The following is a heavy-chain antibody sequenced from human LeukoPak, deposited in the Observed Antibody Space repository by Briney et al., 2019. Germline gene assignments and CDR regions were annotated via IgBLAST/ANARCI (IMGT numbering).Heavy chain of an antibody. CDR3: AKDAALYPFFFDY. D-gene: IGHD3-16*01. CDR1: GFTFSSYW. J-gene: IGHJ4*02. CDR2: VSGSGGHT. Sequence: GGSLRLSCAASGFTFSSYWMHWVRQAPGKGLEWVSAVSGSGGHTYYADSVKGRFTISRDNSKNTLYLQMDTLRAEDTAVYYCAKDAALYPFFFDYWGQGTLVTVAS. V-gene: IGHV3-23*01.